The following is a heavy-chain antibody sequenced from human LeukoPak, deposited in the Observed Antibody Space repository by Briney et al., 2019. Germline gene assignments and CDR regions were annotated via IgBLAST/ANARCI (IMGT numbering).Heavy chain of an antibody. Sequence: SETLSLTCTVSGGSVSSGSYYWSWIRQPPGKGLEWIGYIYYSGSTNYNPSLKSRVTISVDTSKNQFSLRLNSVTATDTAVYYCARRLYYYDNSNYYTDYWGQGTLVTVSS. D-gene: IGHD3-22*01. CDR2: IYYSGST. CDR3: ARRLYYYDNSNYYTDY. V-gene: IGHV4-61*01. J-gene: IGHJ4*02. CDR1: GGSVSSGSYY.